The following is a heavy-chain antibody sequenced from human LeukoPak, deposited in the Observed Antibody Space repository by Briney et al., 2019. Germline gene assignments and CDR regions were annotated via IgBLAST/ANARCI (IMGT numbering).Heavy chain of an antibody. CDR1: GFTFNSYG. J-gene: IGHJ4*02. CDR2: ISYDGSHK. Sequence: PGGSLRLSCAASGFTFNSYGMHWVRQAPGKGLEWVAVISYDGSHKYYADSVKGRFTISRDNSKNTLYLQMNSLRAEDTAVYYCAKDGGLWFGELPFDYWGQGTLVTVSS. V-gene: IGHV3-30*18. CDR3: AKDGGLWFGELPFDY. D-gene: IGHD3-10*01.